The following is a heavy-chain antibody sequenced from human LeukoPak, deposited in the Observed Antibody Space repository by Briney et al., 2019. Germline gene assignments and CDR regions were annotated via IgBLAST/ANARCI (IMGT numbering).Heavy chain of an antibody. J-gene: IGHJ6*02. Sequence: PSETLSLTCTVSGGSISSYYWSWTRQPAGKGLEWIGRIYTSGSTNYNPSLKSRVTMSVDTSKNQFSLKLSSVTAADTAVYYCARDPRTRDYYYYGMDVWGQGTTVTVSS. CDR1: GGSISSYY. CDR2: IYTSGST. CDR3: ARDPRTRDYYYYGMDV. V-gene: IGHV4-4*07.